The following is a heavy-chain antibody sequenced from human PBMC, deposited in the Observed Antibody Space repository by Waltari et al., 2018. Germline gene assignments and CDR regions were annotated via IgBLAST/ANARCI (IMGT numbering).Heavy chain of an antibody. J-gene: IGHJ1*01. CDR1: GGSITTNHN. D-gene: IGHD4-17*01. CDR2: MQYRGST. Sequence: QLQLQESGPGLVKPSETLSLTCTVSGGSITTNHNWGWIRQPPGKGLEWMGNMQYRGSTFYNRSLKSRVMIALETSKNQYSLRLSSMGAADTAVYFCGRIAFGDEGGYFQHWGQGTLVTVSS. CDR3: GRIAFGDEGGYFQH. V-gene: IGHV4-39*01.